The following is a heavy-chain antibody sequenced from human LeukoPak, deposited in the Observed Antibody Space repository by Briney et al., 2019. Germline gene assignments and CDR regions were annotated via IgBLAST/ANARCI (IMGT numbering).Heavy chain of an antibody. CDR2: ISAYNGNT. CDR1: GYTFTSYG. D-gene: IGHD3-9*01. CDR3: ARDVKYDNGSRDYYYYYYMDV. J-gene: IGHJ6*03. Sequence: ASVKVSCKASGYTFTSYGISWVRQAPGQGLEWVGWISAYNGNTNYAQKLQGRVTMTTDTSTSTAYMELRSLRSDDTAVYYCARDVKYDNGSRDYYYYYYMDVWGKGTTVTVSS. V-gene: IGHV1-18*01.